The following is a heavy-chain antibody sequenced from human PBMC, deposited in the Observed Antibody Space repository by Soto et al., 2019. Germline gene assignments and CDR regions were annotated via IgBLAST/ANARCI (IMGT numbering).Heavy chain of an antibody. CDR3: ARDRVESGYPEYFQH. CDR2: IYSGGST. Sequence: EVQLVESGGGLIQPGGSLRLSCAASGFTVSSNYMSWVCQAPGKGLEWVSVIYSGGSTYYADSVKGRFTISRDNSKNTLYLQMNSLRADDTAVYYCARDRVESGYPEYFQHWGQGTLVTVSS. D-gene: IGHD3-22*01. CDR1: GFTVSSNY. J-gene: IGHJ1*01. V-gene: IGHV3-53*01.